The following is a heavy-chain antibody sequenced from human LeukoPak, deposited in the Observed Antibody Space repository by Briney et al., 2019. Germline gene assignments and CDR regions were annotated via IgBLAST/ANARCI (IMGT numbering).Heavy chain of an antibody. D-gene: IGHD2-15*01. Sequence: GESLKISCKGSGYSFTSYWIGWVRQMPGKGLEWMGIIYPGDSDTRYSPSFQGQVTISADKSISTAYLQWSSLKASDTAMYYCARERYCSGGSCYASDYWGQGTLVTASS. CDR3: ARERYCSGGSCYASDY. J-gene: IGHJ4*02. V-gene: IGHV5-51*01. CDR1: GYSFTSYW. CDR2: IYPGDSDT.